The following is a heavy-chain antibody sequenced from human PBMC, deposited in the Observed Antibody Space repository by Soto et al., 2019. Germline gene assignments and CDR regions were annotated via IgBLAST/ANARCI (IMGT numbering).Heavy chain of an antibody. Sequence: PSETLSLTFTVSGGSISSYYWSWIRQPPGKGLEWIGYIYYSGSTNYNPSLKSRVTISVDTSKNQFSLKLSSVTAADTAVYYCARGGYSYGFGGTFDPWGQGTLVTVSS. CDR3: ARGGYSYGFGGTFDP. CDR1: GGSISSYY. CDR2: IYYSGST. J-gene: IGHJ5*02. V-gene: IGHV4-59*01. D-gene: IGHD5-18*01.